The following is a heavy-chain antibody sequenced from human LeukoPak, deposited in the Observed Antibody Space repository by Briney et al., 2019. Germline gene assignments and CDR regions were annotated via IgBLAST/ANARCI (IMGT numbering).Heavy chain of an antibody. CDR3: IAMVRGVKKSDAFDI. V-gene: IGHV3-7*03. CDR1: GLTFSSHW. D-gene: IGHD3-10*01. Sequence: GGSLRLSCAASGLTFSSHWMHWVRQAPGKGLEWVANIHQGGHRENYVDSVKGRFTISRDNARNSLYLQMNNLRVEDTALYHCIAMVRGVKKSDAFDIWGQGTMVTVSS. CDR2: IHQGGHRE. J-gene: IGHJ3*02.